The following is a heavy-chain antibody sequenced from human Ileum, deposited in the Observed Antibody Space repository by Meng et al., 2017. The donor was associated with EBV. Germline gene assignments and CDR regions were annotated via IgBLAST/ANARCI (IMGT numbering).Heavy chain of an antibody. J-gene: IGHJ4*02. D-gene: IGHD3-10*01. V-gene: IGHV3-74*01. CDR2: ICHDESTM. Sequence: EVQCVESGGGLVQPGGSLSLSGAAAGFTFSSYCMHWVRQAPGKGPVWVSRICHDESTMNYADSVKGRFTISRDNAKNTVYLQMNSLRPEDTAVYYCIRDFREADYWGQGTLVTVSS. CDR3: IRDFREADY. CDR1: GFTFSSYC.